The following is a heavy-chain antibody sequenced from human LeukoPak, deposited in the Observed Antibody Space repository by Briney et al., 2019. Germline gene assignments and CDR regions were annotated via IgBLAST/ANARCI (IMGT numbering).Heavy chain of an antibody. CDR1: GFTFSSIA. CDR2: IRSNGDTA. J-gene: IGHJ4*02. D-gene: IGHD1-1*01. Sequence: QPGRSLRLSCAASGFTFSSIAMTWVRQAPGKGLELVSTIRSNGDTAYNADSVKGRFTISRDNPKNTLYLQMNSLRVEDTAIYYCAKGQELDDGVFDSWGQGTLVTVSS. CDR3: AKGQELDDGVFDS. V-gene: IGHV3-23*01.